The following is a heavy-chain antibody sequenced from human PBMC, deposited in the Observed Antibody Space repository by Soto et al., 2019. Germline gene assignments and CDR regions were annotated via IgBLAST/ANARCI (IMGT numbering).Heavy chain of an antibody. D-gene: IGHD2-15*01. CDR2: IIPIFGTA. CDR1: GGTFSSYA. CDR3: ARVQEVVPTLGDAFDI. V-gene: IGHV1-69*13. Sequence: ASVKVSCKASGGTFSSYAISWVRQAPGQGLEWMGGIIPIFGTANYAQKFQGRVTITADESTSTAYIELSSLRSEDTAVYYCARVQEVVPTLGDAFDIWGQGTMVTVSS. J-gene: IGHJ3*02.